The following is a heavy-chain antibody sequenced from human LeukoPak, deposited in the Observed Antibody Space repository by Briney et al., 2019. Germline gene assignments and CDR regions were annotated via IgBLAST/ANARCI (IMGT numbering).Heavy chain of an antibody. Sequence: GGSLRLSCAASGFSLNSYSMSWVRQAPGKGLEWVAYIRSSGSTIYYADSVKGRFTISRDTAKNSLYLQMNSLRDEDTAVYYCTRDPDALDYWGQGTLVTVFS. J-gene: IGHJ4*02. CDR3: TRDPDALDY. CDR2: IRSSGSTI. CDR1: GFSLNSYS. V-gene: IGHV3-48*02.